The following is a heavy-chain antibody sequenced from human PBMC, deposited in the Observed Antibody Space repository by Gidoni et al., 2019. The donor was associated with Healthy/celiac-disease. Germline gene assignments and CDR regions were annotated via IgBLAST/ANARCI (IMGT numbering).Heavy chain of an antibody. CDR1: GGSISSYY. Sequence: QVQLQESGPGLVKPSETLSLTCTASGGSISSYYWSWIRQPPGKGLEWIGYIYYSGSTNYNPSLKSRVTISVDTSKNQFSLKLSSVTAADTAVYYCARARGYSYGYLDYWGQGTLVTVSS. V-gene: IGHV4-59*01. J-gene: IGHJ4*02. D-gene: IGHD5-18*01. CDR2: IYYSGST. CDR3: ARARGYSYGYLDY.